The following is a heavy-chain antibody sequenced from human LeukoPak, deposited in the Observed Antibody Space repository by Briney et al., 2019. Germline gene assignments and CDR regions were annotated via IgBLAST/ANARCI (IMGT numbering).Heavy chain of an antibody. CDR3: ARDQGRTQTIYYYYMDV. J-gene: IGHJ6*03. D-gene: IGHD2-2*01. Sequence: PGGSLRLSCAASGFTFDDYGMSWVRQAPGKGLEWVSGINWNGGSTGYADSVKGRFTIYRDNAKNSLYLQMNSLRAEDTALYYCARDQGRTQTIYYYYMDVWGKGTTVTVSS. V-gene: IGHV3-20*04. CDR2: INWNGGST. CDR1: GFTFDDYG.